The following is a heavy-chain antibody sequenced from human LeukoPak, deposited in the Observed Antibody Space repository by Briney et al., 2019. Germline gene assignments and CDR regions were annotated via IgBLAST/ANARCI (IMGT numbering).Heavy chain of an antibody. D-gene: IGHD4-17*01. Sequence: PSETLSLTCAVSGGSISSSNWWSWVRQPPGKGLEWIGEIYHSGSTNYNPSLKSRVTISVDKSKNQFSLKLSSVTAADTAAYYCARDLHQVTTYWYFDLWGRGTLVTVSS. CDR2: IYHSGST. J-gene: IGHJ2*01. CDR1: GGSISSSNW. V-gene: IGHV4-4*02. CDR3: ARDLHQVTTYWYFDL.